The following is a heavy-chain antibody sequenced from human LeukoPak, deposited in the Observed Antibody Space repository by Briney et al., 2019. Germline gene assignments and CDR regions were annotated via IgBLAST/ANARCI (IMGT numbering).Heavy chain of an antibody. V-gene: IGHV4-38-2*01. J-gene: IGHJ3*02. CDR2: IYHSGST. CDR1: GYSISSGYY. CDR3: ARLFQDAFDI. Sequence: SETLSLTCAVSGYSISSGYYWGWIRQPPGKGLEWIGSIYHSGSTYYNPSLKSRVTISVDTSKNQFSLKLSSVTAAVTAVYYCARLFQDAFDIWGQGTMVTVSS.